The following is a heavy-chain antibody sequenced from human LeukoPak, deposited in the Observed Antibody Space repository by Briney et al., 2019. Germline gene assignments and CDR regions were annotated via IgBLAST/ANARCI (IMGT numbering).Heavy chain of an antibody. CDR3: AKDYGYDYGVDY. CDR1: GFNFHYFA. J-gene: IGHJ4*02. CDR2: ISGDGGSA. V-gene: IGHV3-43*02. D-gene: IGHD5-18*01. Sequence: PGGSLRLSCAASGFNFHYFAMHWVRQAPGKGLEWISLISGDGGSARYIDSVKGRFTISRDNSKNSLFLQMNSLTTEDTGLYYCAKDYGYDYGVDYWGQGTLVTV.